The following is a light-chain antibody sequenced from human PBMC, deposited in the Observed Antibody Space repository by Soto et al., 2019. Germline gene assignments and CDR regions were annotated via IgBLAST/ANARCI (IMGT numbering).Light chain of an antibody. CDR2: KAS. J-gene: IGKJ1*01. CDR1: QSISSW. V-gene: IGKV1-5*03. CDR3: QQYNSLWT. Sequence: DIQMTQSPSTLSASVGDRVTITCRASQSISSWLAWYQQKPGKAPKLLIYKASSLESGVPARFSGSGSGTEFTLTISSLQPHHIASYASQQYNSLWTFGQGTKVEIK.